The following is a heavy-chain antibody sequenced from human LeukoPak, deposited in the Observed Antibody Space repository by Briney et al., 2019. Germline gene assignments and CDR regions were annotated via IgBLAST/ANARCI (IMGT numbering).Heavy chain of an antibody. CDR1: GFTFSNYG. CDR3: AKDLREYSSVGGLIDY. V-gene: IGHV3-30*18. Sequence: GGSLRLSCAASGFTFSNYGMHWVRQAPGKGLDWVAVISFDGSDKRYPDSVKGRFSIPRDNSKNTLDLQMNSLRVEDTGVYYCAKDLREYSSVGGLIDYWGQGILVTVSS. J-gene: IGHJ4*02. CDR2: ISFDGSDK. D-gene: IGHD5-18*01.